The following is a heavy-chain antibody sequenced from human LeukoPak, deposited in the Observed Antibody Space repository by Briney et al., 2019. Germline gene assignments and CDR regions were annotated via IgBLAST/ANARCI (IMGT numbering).Heavy chain of an antibody. CDR3: AKELRSISATTGFDY. D-gene: IGHD1-20*01. J-gene: IGHJ4*02. CDR2: IWFDGSNK. V-gene: IGHV3-33*03. CDR1: GFSFSTYG. Sequence: GGSLRLSCAASGFSFSTYGMHWVRQAPGKGLEWVAVIWFDGSNKYYADSVKGRFTISRDNSKNTVYLQMNSLRAEDTAVYYCAKELRSISATTGFDYWGQGTLVTVSS.